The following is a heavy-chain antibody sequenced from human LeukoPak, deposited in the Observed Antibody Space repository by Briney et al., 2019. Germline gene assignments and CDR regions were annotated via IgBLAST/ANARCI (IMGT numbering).Heavy chain of an antibody. CDR1: GFTFSSYG. Sequence: PGRSLTLSCAASGFTFSSYGMHWVRQAPGKGLEWVAVISYDGSNKYYAGYVKGRFTISRDNSKNTLYLQMNSLRAEDTAVYYCAKDLGGVVVPAAIPSPYYYYGMDVWGQGTTVTVSS. J-gene: IGHJ6*02. D-gene: IGHD2-2*02. CDR3: AKDLGGVVVPAAIPSPYYYYGMDV. V-gene: IGHV3-30*18. CDR2: ISYDGSNK.